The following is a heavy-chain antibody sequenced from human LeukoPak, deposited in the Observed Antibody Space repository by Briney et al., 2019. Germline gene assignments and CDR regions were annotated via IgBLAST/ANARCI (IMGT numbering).Heavy chain of an antibody. D-gene: IGHD3-3*01. CDR3: ARMYYDFWSGYYSFFDY. Sequence: PSETLPLTCTVPGGSISSSSYYCGWIRQPPGKGLEWLGSIYYRGSTYYNPSLKSRVTISVDTSKNQFSLKLSSVTAADTAVYYCARMYYDFWSGYYSFFDYWGQGTLVTVSS. CDR1: GGSISSSSYY. J-gene: IGHJ4*02. V-gene: IGHV4-39*01. CDR2: IYYRGST.